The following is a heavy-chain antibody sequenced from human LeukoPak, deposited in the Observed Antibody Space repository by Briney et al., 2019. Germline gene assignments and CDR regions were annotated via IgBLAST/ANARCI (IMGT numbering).Heavy chain of an antibody. CDR1: GFTFSSYS. V-gene: IGHV3-48*02. J-gene: IGHJ4*02. D-gene: IGHD3-22*01. Sequence: GGSLRLSCAASGFTFSSYSMNWVRQAPGKGLEWVSYISSSSSTIYYADSVKGRFTISRDNAKNPLYLQMNSLRDEDTAVYYCARDRTYYYDSSGYYDYWGQGTLVTVSS. CDR3: ARDRTYYYDSSGYYDY. CDR2: ISSSSSTI.